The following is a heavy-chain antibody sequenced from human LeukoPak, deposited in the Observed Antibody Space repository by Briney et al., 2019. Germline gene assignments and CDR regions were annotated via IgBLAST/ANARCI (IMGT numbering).Heavy chain of an antibody. J-gene: IGHJ4*02. CDR2: INPNSGGT. D-gene: IGHD6-19*01. CDR1: GYTFTGYY. Sequence: ASVKVSCKASGYTFTGYYMHWVRQAPGQGLEWMGWINPNSGGTNYAQKLQGRVTMTRDTSISTAYMELSRLRSDGTAVYYCARDRVPADDRIAVAGDYWGQGTLVTVSS. V-gene: IGHV1-2*02. CDR3: ARDRVPADDRIAVAGDY.